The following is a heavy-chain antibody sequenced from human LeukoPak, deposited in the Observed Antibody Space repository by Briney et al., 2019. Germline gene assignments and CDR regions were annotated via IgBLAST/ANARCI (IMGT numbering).Heavy chain of an antibody. V-gene: IGHV1-69*05. CDR2: IIPIFGTA. CDR1: GGTFSSYA. J-gene: IGHJ4*02. D-gene: IGHD2-15*01. CDR3: ASVPSRFGYCSGGSCYPHFDY. Sequence: GASVKVSCKASGGTFSSYAISWVRQAPGQGLEWMGGIIPIFGTANYAQKFQGRVTIATDESTSTAYMELSSLRSEDTAVYYCASVPSRFGYCSGGSCYPHFDYWGQGTLVTVSS.